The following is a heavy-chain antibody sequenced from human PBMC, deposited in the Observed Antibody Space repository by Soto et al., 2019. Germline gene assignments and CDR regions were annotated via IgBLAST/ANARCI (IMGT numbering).Heavy chain of an antibody. CDR3: AKDGWNLPPDP. V-gene: IGHV3-23*01. CDR1: GFTFRSFA. D-gene: IGHD1-1*01. J-gene: IGHJ5*02. CDR2: ISGVGGST. Sequence: PGGSLRLSCAASGFTFRSFAMSWVRQAPGKGLEWVSGISGVGGSTYYADSVKGRFTISRDNSKNTLHLQMNSLRAEDTAVYYCAKDGWNLPPDPWGQGTLVTVSS.